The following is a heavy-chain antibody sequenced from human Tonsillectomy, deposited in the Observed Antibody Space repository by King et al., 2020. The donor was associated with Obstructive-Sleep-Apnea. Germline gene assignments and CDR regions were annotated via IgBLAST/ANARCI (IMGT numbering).Heavy chain of an antibody. D-gene: IGHD2-2*01. Sequence: MPLQESGPGLVKPSQTLSLTCTVSGDSISSGGYYWSWIRQPPGKGLEWIGYIYYSGSTYYDPSLKSRVSISVDTSKNQFSLKLTSVTAADTAMYYCARGYCSSTSCYEVGVSRLFDYWGRGTLVTVSS. J-gene: IGHJ4*02. CDR3: ARGYCSSTSCYEVGVSRLFDY. CDR1: GDSISSGGYY. CDR2: IYYSGST. V-gene: IGHV4-30-4*01.